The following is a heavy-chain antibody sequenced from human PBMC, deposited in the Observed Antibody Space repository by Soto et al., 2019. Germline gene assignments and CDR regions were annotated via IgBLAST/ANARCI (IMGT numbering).Heavy chain of an antibody. J-gene: IGHJ6*02. V-gene: IGHV3-30-3*01. CDR1: GFTFSSYA. Sequence: VGSLRLSCAASGFTFSSYAMHWVRQAPGKGLEWVAVISYDGSNKYYADSVKGRFTISRDNSKNTLYLQMNSLRAEDTAVYYCARDTRVWTRSGMDVWGQGTTVTVSS. CDR3: ARDTRVWTRSGMDV. CDR2: ISYDGSNK. D-gene: IGHD2-8*01.